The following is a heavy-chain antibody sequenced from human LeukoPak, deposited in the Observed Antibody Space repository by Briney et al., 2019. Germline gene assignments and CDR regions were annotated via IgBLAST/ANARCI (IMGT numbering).Heavy chain of an antibody. CDR1: GGSISSGSYY. J-gene: IGHJ3*02. D-gene: IGHD3-10*01. Sequence: SETLSLTCTVSGGSISSGSYYWSWIRQPAGKGLEWIGRIYTSGSTNYNPSLKSRVTISVDTSRNQFSLKLSSVTAADTAVYYCARSGRYYYAPFDIWGQGTMVTVSS. V-gene: IGHV4-61*02. CDR2: IYTSGST. CDR3: ARSGRYYYAPFDI.